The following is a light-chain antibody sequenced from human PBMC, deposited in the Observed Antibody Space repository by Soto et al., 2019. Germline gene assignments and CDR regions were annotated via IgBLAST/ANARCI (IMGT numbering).Light chain of an antibody. V-gene: IGKV1-5*01. CDR2: DAS. J-gene: IGKJ2*02. CDR1: QTIDRW. CDR3: QHYNSFSCT. Sequence: DIQITPSPSPLSSSVGARVSVTCRASQTIDRWLAWYQQKPGKAPKLLIYDASTLQSGVPSRFSGSGSGTEFTLTISSLQPDDFATYYCQHYNSFSCTFGQGTKVDIK.